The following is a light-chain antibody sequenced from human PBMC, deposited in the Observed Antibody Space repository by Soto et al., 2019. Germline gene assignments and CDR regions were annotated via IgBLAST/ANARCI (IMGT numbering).Light chain of an antibody. V-gene: IGLV2-14*01. CDR1: SSDVGAYNY. J-gene: IGLJ3*02. CDR3: CSYAGTYWV. Sequence: QSALTQPASVSGSPGQSITISCTGTSSDVGAYNYVCWYQQHPGKVPKLLIYEVTNRPSGVPDRFSGSKSGNTASLTISGLQADDEGDYYCCSYAGTYWVFGGGTKLTVL. CDR2: EVT.